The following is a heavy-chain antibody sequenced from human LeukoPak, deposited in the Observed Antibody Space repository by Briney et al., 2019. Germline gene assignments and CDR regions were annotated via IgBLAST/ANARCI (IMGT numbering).Heavy chain of an antibody. CDR1: GSIFTTYW. J-gene: IGHJ3*02. CDR2: IYPGDSDT. CDR3: AMTCGGDCHDAFDI. Sequence: EESPQISSKGSGSIFTTYWIGCVRQMPGKGLEWMWIIYPGDSDTSYSPTFQGQVTISADKSISTSYLQWRSLKAPATAMYYCAMTCGGDCHDAFDIWGQGGKVTVSS. D-gene: IGHD2-21*02. V-gene: IGHV5-51*01.